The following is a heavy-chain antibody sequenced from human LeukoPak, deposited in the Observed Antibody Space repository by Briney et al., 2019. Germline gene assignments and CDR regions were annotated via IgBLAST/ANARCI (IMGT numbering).Heavy chain of an antibody. CDR2: IYSGGST. Sequence: GGSLRLSCVSSGSGFTFTRYAMSWVRQAPGKGLEWVSVIYSGGSTYYADSVKGRFTISRDNSKNTLYLQMNSLRAEDTAVYYCARVGQVRGVIGPLDYWGQGTLVTVSS. CDR1: GFTFTRYA. J-gene: IGHJ4*02. V-gene: IGHV3-53*01. D-gene: IGHD3-10*01. CDR3: ARVGQVRGVIGPLDY.